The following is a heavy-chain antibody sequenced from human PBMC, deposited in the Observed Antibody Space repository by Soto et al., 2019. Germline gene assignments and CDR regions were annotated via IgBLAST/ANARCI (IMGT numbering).Heavy chain of an antibody. V-gene: IGHV1-69*02. CDR1: GGTFSSYT. Sequence: ASVKVSCKASGGTFSSYTISWVRQAPGQGLEWMGRIIPILGIANYAQKFQGRVTITADKSTSTAYMELSSLRSEDTAVYYCARSITMVRGDPYGYWGQGTLVTVSS. CDR3: ARSITMVRGDPYGY. CDR2: IIPILGIA. D-gene: IGHD3-10*01. J-gene: IGHJ4*02.